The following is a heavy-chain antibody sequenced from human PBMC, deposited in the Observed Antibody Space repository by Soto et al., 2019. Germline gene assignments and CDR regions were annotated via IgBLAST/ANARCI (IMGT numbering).Heavy chain of an antibody. CDR2: ISYDGSKK. CDR1: GFTLSDYP. CDR3: ARESPVLSWYFDL. J-gene: IGHJ2*01. Sequence: GGSLRLSCAAPGFTLSDYPVNWVRQAPGKGLEWVALISYDGSKKYYADSVGGRFTISRDNSKNTLYLQMSSLTTEDTSVYYCARESPVLSWYFDLWGRGTLVTVSS. V-gene: IGHV3-30-3*01.